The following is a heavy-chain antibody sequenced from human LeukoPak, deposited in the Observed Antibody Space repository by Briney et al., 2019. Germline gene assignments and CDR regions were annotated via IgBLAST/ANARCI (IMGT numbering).Heavy chain of an antibody. V-gene: IGHV4-59*01. CDR2: IYYSGST. CDR3: ARSTVTTWVGDFDY. J-gene: IGHJ4*02. CDR1: GGSISSYY. D-gene: IGHD4-17*01. Sequence: SETLSLTCTVSGGSISSYYWSWIRQPPGKGLEWIGYIYYSGSTNYNPSLKSRVTISVDTSKNQFSLKLSSVTAADTAVYYCARSTVTTWVGDFDYWGQGTLVTVSS.